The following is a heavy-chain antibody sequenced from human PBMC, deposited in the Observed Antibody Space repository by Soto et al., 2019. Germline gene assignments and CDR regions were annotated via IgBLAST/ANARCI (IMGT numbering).Heavy chain of an antibody. CDR3: ARVGWEIPPRFFGMDV. V-gene: IGHV1-69*06. CDR1: GGTFSSYA. Sequence: QVQLVQSGAEVKKPGSSVKVSCRASGGTFSSYAISWVRQAPGQGLEWMGGIIPIFDTTLYAQKFQGRVTITADKSTGTAYMELSSLTSDDTAVYFCARVGWEIPPRFFGMDVWGQGTTVTVSS. D-gene: IGHD1-26*01. CDR2: IIPIFDTT. J-gene: IGHJ6*02.